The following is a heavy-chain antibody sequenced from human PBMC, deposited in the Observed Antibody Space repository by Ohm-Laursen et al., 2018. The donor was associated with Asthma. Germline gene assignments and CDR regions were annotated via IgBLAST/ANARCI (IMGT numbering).Heavy chain of an antibody. Sequence: SLRLSCTASGFTLSPYDMNWVRQAPGKGLEWVSSISGSRSNTYYSDSVKGRFTISRDNAKNSLYLQMNSLRAEDMALYYCVREDNWGLDLWGQGTMVTVSS. V-gene: IGHV3-21*01. J-gene: IGHJ3*01. D-gene: IGHD7-27*01. CDR3: VREDNWGLDL. CDR1: GFTLSPYD. CDR2: ISGSRSNT.